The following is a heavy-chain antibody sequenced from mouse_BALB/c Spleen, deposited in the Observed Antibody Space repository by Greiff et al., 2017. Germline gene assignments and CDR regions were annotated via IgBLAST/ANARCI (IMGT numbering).Heavy chain of an antibody. V-gene: IGHV2-6-5*01. CDR3: AKYDYGSGAWFAY. CDR1: GFSLTDYG. D-gene: IGHD1-1*01. J-gene: IGHJ3*01. Sequence: VQLVESGPGLVAPSQSLSITCTVSGFSLTDYGVSWVRQPPGQGLEWLGVIWGGGSTYYNSALKSRLSISKDNSKSHVFLKMNSLQTDDTAMYYCAKYDYGSGAWFAYWGQGTLVTVSA. CDR2: IWGGGST.